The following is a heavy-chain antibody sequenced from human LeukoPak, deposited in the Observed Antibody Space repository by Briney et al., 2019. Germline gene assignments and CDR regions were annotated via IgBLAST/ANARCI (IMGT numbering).Heavy chain of an antibody. CDR1: IESFSGYH. D-gene: IGHD3-3*01. CDR2: IYHSGST. CDR3: ARGVVLVPNWFDP. J-gene: IGHJ5*02. Sequence: PSETLSLTCAVYIESFSGYHWNWIRQPPGKGLEWIGSIYHSGSTYYNPSLKSRVTISVDTSKNQFSLKLSSVTAADTAVYYCARGVVLVPNWFDPWGQGTLVTVSS. V-gene: IGHV4-38-2*01.